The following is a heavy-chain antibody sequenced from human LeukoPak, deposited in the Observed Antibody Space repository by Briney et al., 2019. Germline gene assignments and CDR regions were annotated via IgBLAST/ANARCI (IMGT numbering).Heavy chain of an antibody. Sequence: GGSLRLYCAASGFTFSNYWMNWARQAPGKGLEWVSVITGSGGNTYYADSVKGRFTISKDNSKSTVYLQMSSLRVDDTAVYYCAKAASSSWPSYYYGMDVWGQGTTVTVSS. J-gene: IGHJ6*02. CDR2: ITGSGGNT. CDR3: AKAASSSWPSYYYGMDV. D-gene: IGHD6-13*01. V-gene: IGHV3-23*01. CDR1: GFTFSNYW.